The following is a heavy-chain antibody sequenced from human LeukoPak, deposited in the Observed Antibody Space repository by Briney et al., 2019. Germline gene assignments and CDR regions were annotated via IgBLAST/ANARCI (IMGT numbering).Heavy chain of an antibody. J-gene: IGHJ4*02. CDR2: VSGHGTSS. CDR1: GNYW. D-gene: IGHD3-22*01. CDR3: AKSVDSRGYWFERGADF. Sequence: GGSLRLSCAASGNYWMHWVRQAPGEGLEWVSTVSGHGTSSYYPDSVKGRFTVSRDNSKNTVFLQMSSLGAEDSAQYYCAKSVDSRGYWFERGADFWGQGTVVTVSS. V-gene: IGHV3-23*01.